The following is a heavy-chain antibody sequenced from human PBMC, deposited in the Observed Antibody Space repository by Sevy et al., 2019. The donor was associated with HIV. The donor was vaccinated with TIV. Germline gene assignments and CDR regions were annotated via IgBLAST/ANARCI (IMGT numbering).Heavy chain of an antibody. CDR3: ARESVQSSGYYYYGMDV. J-gene: IGHJ6*02. CDR2: IYSGGST. D-gene: IGHD6-19*01. CDR1: GFTVSSNY. V-gene: IGHV3-53*01. Sequence: GGSLRLSCAASGFTVSSNYMSWVRQAPGKGLEWVSVIYSGGSTYYADSVKGRFTISRDNSKNTLYLQMNSLRAEDTAVYYCARESVQSSGYYYYGMDVWGQGTTVTVSS.